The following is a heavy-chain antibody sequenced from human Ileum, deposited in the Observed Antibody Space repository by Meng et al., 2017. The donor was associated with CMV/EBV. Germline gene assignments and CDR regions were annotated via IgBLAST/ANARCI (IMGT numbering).Heavy chain of an antibody. Sequence: GESLKISCAASGFTFSSYAMSWVRQAPGKGLEWVSAISGSGGSTYYADSVKGRFTISRDNSKNTLYLQMNSLRAEDTAVYYCAKGGGMVVTPNVFWGQGTLVTGSS. V-gene: IGHV3-23*01. CDR1: GFTFSSYA. CDR3: AKGGGMVVTPNVF. J-gene: IGHJ4*02. D-gene: IGHD4-23*01. CDR2: ISGSGGST.